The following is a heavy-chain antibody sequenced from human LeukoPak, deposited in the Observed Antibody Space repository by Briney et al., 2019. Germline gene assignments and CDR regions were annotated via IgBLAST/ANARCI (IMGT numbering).Heavy chain of an antibody. Sequence: PGGSLRLSCAASGFTFSGHWMSWVRQAPGKGLEWVADIKEDGSQKSYVDSVKGRFTISRDNTQNSLHLQMNSLRAEDTAVYYCARHGNYNFDSWGQGTLVTVSS. CDR1: GFTFSGHW. CDR3: ARHGNYNFDS. CDR2: IKEDGSQK. J-gene: IGHJ4*02. D-gene: IGHD5-24*01. V-gene: IGHV3-7*05.